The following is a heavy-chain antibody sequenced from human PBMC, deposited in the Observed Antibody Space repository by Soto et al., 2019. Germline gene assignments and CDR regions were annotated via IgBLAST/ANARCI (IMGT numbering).Heavy chain of an antibody. CDR3: AKTYCNSATCYSGIFDS. Sequence: ASVKVSCKASGYSFANYDINWVRQATGQGLEWMGWMNPDSGNTGYAQRFQGRVTMTRDTSSSTAYMELSSLRSDDTAVYFCAKTYCNSATCYSGIFDSWGQGTLVTVPS. D-gene: IGHD2-2*02. V-gene: IGHV1-8*01. J-gene: IGHJ4*02. CDR2: MNPDSGNT. CDR1: GYSFANYD.